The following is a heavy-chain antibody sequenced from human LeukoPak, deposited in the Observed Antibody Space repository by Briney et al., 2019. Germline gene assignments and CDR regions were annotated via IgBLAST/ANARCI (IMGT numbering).Heavy chain of an antibody. Sequence: GGSLRLSCAASGFTFSSYGMHWVRQAPGKGLEWVAFIRYDGSNKYYADSVKGRFTISRDNAKNSLYLQMNSLRAEDTAVYYCAKVAHYYYDILPAYYRWFDPWGQGTLVTVSS. CDR1: GFTFSSYG. D-gene: IGHD3-9*01. V-gene: IGHV3-30*02. J-gene: IGHJ5*02. CDR3: AKVAHYYYDILPAYYRWFDP. CDR2: IRYDGSNK.